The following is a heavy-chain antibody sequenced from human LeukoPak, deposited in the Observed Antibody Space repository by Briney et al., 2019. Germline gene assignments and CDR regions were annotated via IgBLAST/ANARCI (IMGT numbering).Heavy chain of an antibody. CDR3: DSKNTWTYGMDV. V-gene: IGHV3-66*01. CDR2: IYSGGTT. Sequence: GGSLTLSCAASGLTVNNNYLSWVRQAPGKGLDWVSGIYSGGTTFYADSVKGRVTISRDNSKNTLYLQMNNLRAEDTAVYYCDSKNTWTYGMDVWGQGTTVTVSS. D-gene: IGHD1/OR15-1a*01. CDR1: GLTVNNNY. J-gene: IGHJ6*02.